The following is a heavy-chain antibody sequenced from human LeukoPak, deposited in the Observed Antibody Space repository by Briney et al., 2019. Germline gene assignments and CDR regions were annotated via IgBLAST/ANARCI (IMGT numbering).Heavy chain of an antibody. CDR3: ANTLGGSGSYPDSPIDY. Sequence: GGSLRLSCAASGFTFSSYAMSWVRQVPGKGLEWVSAISGSGGSTYYADSVKGRFTISRDNSKNTLYLQMNSLRAEDTAVYYCANTLGGSGSYPDSPIDYWGQGTLVTVSS. CDR1: GFTFSSYA. D-gene: IGHD3-10*01. CDR2: ISGSGGST. J-gene: IGHJ4*02. V-gene: IGHV3-23*01.